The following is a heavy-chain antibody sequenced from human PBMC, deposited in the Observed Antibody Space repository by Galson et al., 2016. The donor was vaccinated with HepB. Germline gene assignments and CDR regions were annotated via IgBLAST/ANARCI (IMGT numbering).Heavy chain of an antibody. CDR2: FFYGGST. V-gene: IGHV4-39*01. CDR3: ARSDAGMLIAHYWAFDL. J-gene: IGHJ3*01. D-gene: IGHD3-16*01. Sequence: SETLSLTCTVSGGSISSRSYYWGWIRQPPGKGLDWIGSFFYGGSTYYKPSLESRVTILVDTSKNQFSLKLTSVTAADTAVYYCARSDAGMLIAHYWAFDLWGPGTMVTVSS. CDR1: GGSISSRSYY.